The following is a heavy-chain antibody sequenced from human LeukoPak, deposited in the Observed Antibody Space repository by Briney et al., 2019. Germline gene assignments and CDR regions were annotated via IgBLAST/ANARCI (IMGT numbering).Heavy chain of an antibody. CDR1: GFTFSSYA. D-gene: IGHD4-11*01. J-gene: IGHJ5*02. CDR2: ISGSGGST. Sequence: GGSLRLFCAASGFTFSSYAMSWVRQAPGKGLEWVSAISGSGGSTYYADSVKGRFTISRDNSKNTLYLQMNSLRAEDTAVYYCASRATVTTDRFWFDPWGQGTLVTVSS. CDR3: ASRATVTTDRFWFDP. V-gene: IGHV3-23*01.